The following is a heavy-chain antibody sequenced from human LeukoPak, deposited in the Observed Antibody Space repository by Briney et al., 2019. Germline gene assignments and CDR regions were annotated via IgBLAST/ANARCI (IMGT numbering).Heavy chain of an antibody. CDR2: IYYSEST. CDR3: AGREDYPHYFDY. CDR1: GGSLSSYY. J-gene: IGHJ4*02. D-gene: IGHD3-16*01. Sequence: SETLSLTCTVSGGSLSSYYWSWIRQPPGKGLEWIGYIYYSESTNYNPSLKSRVTISVDTSKNQFSLKLSSVTAADTAVYYCAGREDYPHYFDYWGQGTLVTVSS. V-gene: IGHV4-59*08.